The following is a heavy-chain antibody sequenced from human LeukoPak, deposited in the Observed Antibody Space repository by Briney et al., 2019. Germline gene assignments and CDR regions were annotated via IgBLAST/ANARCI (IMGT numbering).Heavy chain of an antibody. D-gene: IGHD3-3*01. J-gene: IGHJ4*02. CDR2: INPNSGGT. CDR1: GYTFTGYY. V-gene: IGHV1-2*04. CDR3: ARDSFHYDFWSGYAY. Sequence: ASVKVSCKASGYTFTGYYMHWVRQAPGQGLEWMGWINPNSGGTNYAQKFQGWVTMTRDTSISTAYMELSRLRSDDTAVYYCARDSFHYDFWSGYAYWGQGTLVTVSS.